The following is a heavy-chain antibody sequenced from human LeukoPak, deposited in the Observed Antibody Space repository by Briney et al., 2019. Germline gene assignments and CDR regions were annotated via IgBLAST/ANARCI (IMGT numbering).Heavy chain of an antibody. V-gene: IGHV3-23*01. Sequence: GESLRLSCAVSGFIFTTYVMSWVRQAPGKGLEWVSVIGGSNGITFYVGSVKGRFTISRDNSKDTLYLQMNSLRAEDTAVYYCTTDLLWFGELLTQSDNWFDPWGQGTLVTVSS. D-gene: IGHD3-10*01. CDR2: IGGSNGIT. CDR1: GFIFTTYV. CDR3: TTDLLWFGELLTQSDNWFDP. J-gene: IGHJ5*02.